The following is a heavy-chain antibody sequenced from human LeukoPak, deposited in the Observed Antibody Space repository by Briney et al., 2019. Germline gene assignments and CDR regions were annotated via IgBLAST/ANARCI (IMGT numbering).Heavy chain of an antibody. Sequence: GGSLRLSCAASGFSLRSFAMSWVRQAPGKGLEWVSASSGDGGNTDYANSVKGRFTISRDNSKDTIYLQMNSLRADDTAVYYCAKQGRNDFVDSWGQGTLATVSS. CDR1: GFSLRSFA. V-gene: IGHV3-23*01. CDR2: SSGDGGNT. J-gene: IGHJ4*02. CDR3: AKQGRNDFVDS. D-gene: IGHD3-3*01.